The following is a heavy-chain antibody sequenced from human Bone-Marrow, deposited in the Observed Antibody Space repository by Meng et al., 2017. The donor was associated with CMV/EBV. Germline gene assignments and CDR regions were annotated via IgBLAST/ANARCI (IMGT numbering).Heavy chain of an antibody. Sequence: GESLKISCAASGFTINRYWMNWVRQAPGKGLEWVANIKQDGSEKYYVDSVKGRFTISRDNAMNSVYLQMNSLRAEDTAVYYCARVGNIAVAGSNYYYYYGMDVWGQGTTVTVSS. CDR1: GFTINRYW. CDR2: IKQDGSEK. CDR3: ARVGNIAVAGSNYYYYYGMDV. J-gene: IGHJ6*02. V-gene: IGHV3-7*01. D-gene: IGHD6-19*01.